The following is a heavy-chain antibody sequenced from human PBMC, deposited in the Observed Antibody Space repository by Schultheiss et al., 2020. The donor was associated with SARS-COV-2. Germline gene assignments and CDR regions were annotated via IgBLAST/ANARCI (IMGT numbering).Heavy chain of an antibody. V-gene: IGHV3-9*01. CDR3: AKGSGGMDV. CDR1: GFTFDDYA. J-gene: IGHJ6*02. D-gene: IGHD3-10*01. CDR2: ISWNSGSI. Sequence: GGSLRLSCAASGFTFDDYAMHWVRQAPGKGLEWVSGISWNSGSIGYADSVKGRFTISRDNSKNTLYLQMNSLRAEDTAVYYCAKGSGGMDVWGQGTMVTVSS.